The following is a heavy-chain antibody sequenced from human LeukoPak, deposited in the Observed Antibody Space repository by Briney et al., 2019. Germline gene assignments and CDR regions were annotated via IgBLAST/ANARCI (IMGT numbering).Heavy chain of an antibody. J-gene: IGHJ4*02. Sequence: GGSLRLSCAASGFTFSDHFLDWVRQARGGGLEWVGRTRNKTKSYITEDAASVKGRFTISRDDSKTSLYLQMSSLKTDDTAMYYCASLRGTFGYCGQGNLVTVSS. D-gene: IGHD1-26*01. CDR3: ASLRGTFGY. V-gene: IGHV3-72*01. CDR1: GFTFSDHF. CDR2: TRNKTKSYIT.